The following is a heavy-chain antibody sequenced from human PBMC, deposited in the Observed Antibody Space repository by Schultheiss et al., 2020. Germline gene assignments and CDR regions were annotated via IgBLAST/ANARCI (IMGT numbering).Heavy chain of an antibody. CDR1: GFSFSFYG. D-gene: IGHD4-17*01. V-gene: IGHV3-30*03. CDR3: ARGDYGDYVSYYYYGMDV. J-gene: IGHJ6*02. CDR2: ISYDGSNK. Sequence: GGSLRLSCVVSGFSFSFYGMYWVRQAPGKGLEWVAGISYDGSNKYYADSVKGRFTISRDNSKNSLYLQMNSLRAEDTAVYYCARGDYGDYVSYYYYGMDVWGQGTTVTVSS.